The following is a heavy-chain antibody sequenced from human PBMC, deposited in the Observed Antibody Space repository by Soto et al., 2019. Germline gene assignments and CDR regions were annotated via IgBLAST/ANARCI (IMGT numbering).Heavy chain of an antibody. Sequence: SSVTLSLTCTVSGGSVNSGDYYWSWIRQPPGKGLEWIGYIFYTGSTYYNPSLESRVTISADTSKNQFSLNLSSVTAADTAMYYCATGAYTSSSSYFDFWAQGTLVTVSS. V-gene: IGHV4-30-4*01. CDR2: IFYTGST. CDR3: ATGAYTSSSSYFDF. J-gene: IGHJ4*02. D-gene: IGHD6-6*01. CDR1: GGSVNSGDYY.